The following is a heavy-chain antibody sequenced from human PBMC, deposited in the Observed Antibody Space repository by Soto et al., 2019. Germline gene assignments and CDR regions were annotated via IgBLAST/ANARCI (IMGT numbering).Heavy chain of an antibody. CDR2: ISGSGGST. D-gene: IGHD3-10*01. CDR3: AKDTIQTRGSGFDY. V-gene: IGHV3-23*01. J-gene: IGHJ4*02. Sequence: GGSLRLSCAASGFTFSSYAMSWVRQAPGKGLEWVSAISGSGGSTYCADSVKGRFTISRDNSKNTLYLQMNSLRAEDTAVYYCAKDTIQTRGSGFDYWGQGTLVTVSS. CDR1: GFTFSSYA.